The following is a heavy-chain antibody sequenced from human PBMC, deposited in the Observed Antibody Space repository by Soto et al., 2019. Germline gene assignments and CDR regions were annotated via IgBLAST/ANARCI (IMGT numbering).Heavy chain of an antibody. Sequence: EVQRVESGGGLVQPGRSLRLSCAASGFTFDDYAMHWVRQAPGKGLEWVSGISWNSYSIGYADSVKGRFTISRDNAKNSLYLQMNTLRAEDTALYYCAKDGGITMVRGVITKSSGFDYWGQGTLVTVSS. D-gene: IGHD3-10*01. CDR1: GFTFDDYA. CDR3: AKDGGITMVRGVITKSSGFDY. V-gene: IGHV3-9*01. CDR2: ISWNSYSI. J-gene: IGHJ4*02.